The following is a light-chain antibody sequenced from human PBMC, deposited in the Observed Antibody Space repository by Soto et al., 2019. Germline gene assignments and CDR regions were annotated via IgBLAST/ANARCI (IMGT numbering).Light chain of an antibody. Sequence: QSALTQPASVSGSPGQSITISCTGTSSDVGSYNLVSWYQQHPGKAPKLMIYEVSKRPSGVSNRFSGSKSGNTASLTIXGXXXXXXXXYYCCSYAGSSTFLYVFGTGTKLTV. CDR1: SSDVGSYNL. CDR2: EVS. CDR3: CSYAGSSTFLYV. J-gene: IGLJ1*01. V-gene: IGLV2-23*02.